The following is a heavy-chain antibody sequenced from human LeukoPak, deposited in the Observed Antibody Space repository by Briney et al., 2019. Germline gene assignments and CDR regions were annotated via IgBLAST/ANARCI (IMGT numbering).Heavy chain of an antibody. CDR1: GYTFTGYY. CDR2: INPDSGGT. Sequence: ASVKVSCKASGYTFTGYYMHWVRQAPGQGLEWMGWINPDSGGTTYAQKFQGWITMTRDTSISTAYMELSSLRSEDTAVYYCARDLGMELLGLYDAFDIWGQGTMVTVSS. V-gene: IGHV1-2*04. D-gene: IGHD1-26*01. CDR3: ARDLGMELLGLYDAFDI. J-gene: IGHJ3*02.